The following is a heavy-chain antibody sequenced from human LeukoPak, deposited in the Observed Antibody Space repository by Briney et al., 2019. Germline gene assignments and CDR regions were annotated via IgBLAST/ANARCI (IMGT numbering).Heavy chain of an antibody. CDR3: ARRPSYYYDRSGWVDY. V-gene: IGHV1-18*01. CDR1: GYTFTSYG. Sequence: ASVKVSCKASGYTFTSYGISWVRQAPGQGLEWMGWISAYNGNTNYAQKPQGRVTMTTDTSTSTAYMELRSLRSDDTAVYYCARRPSYYYDRSGWVDYWGQGTLVTVSS. J-gene: IGHJ4*02. CDR2: ISAYNGNT. D-gene: IGHD3-22*01.